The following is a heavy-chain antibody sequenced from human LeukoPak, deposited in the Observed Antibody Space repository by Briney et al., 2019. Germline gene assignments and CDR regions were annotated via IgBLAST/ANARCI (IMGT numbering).Heavy chain of an antibody. D-gene: IGHD3-10*01. J-gene: IGHJ4*02. CDR3: ARWAMVRGVDY. Sequence: GRSLRLSCAASGFTFSSYGMHWVRQAPGKGLEWVAVISYDGSNKYYADSVKGRFTISRDNSKNTLYLQMNSLRAEDTAVYYCARWAMVRGVDYWGQGTLVTVSP. V-gene: IGHV3-30*03. CDR1: GFTFSSYG. CDR2: ISYDGSNK.